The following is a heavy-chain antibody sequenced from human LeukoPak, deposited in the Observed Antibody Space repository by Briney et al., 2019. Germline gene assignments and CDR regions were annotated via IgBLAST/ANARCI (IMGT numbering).Heavy chain of an antibody. CDR2: IYRDGSNT. CDR1: GFTFDDYV. CDR3: ARDGDAYNFDF. J-gene: IGHJ4*02. D-gene: IGHD5-24*01. V-gene: IGHV3-74*01. Sequence: GGFLRLSCAASGFTFDDYVMHWVRQAPGKGLVRVSRIYRDGSNTDYADSVKGRFIISRDNVKNTLYLQMNSLRADDTAVYYCARDGDAYNFDFWGQGALVTVSS.